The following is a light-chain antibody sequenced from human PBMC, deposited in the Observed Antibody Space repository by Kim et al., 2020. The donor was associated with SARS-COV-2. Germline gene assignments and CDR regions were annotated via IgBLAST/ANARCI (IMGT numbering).Light chain of an antibody. CDR2: EVS. J-gene: IGLJ2*01. V-gene: IGLV2-23*02. Sequence: QSALTQPASVSGSPGQSITISCTGTTSDVGSYNLVSWYQQHTGKAPELMIYEVSKRPSGVSNRFSASKSGNTASLTISGLQAEDEADYYCCSYAGITTFVVFGGGTQLTVL. CDR1: TSDVGSYNL. CDR3: CSYAGITTFVV.